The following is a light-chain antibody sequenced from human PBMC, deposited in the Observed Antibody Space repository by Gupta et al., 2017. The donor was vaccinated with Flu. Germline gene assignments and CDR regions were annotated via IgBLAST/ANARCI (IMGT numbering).Light chain of an antibody. CDR3: QQYSVWWT. J-gene: IGKJ1*01. CDR1: QSISSW. CDR2: KAS. V-gene: IGKV1-5*03. Sequence: DIQMTQSPSTLSASVGDRVTITCRASQSISSWLAWYHQSPGRAPKLLIYKASKLESGVPSRFSGSASGTEFSLTINGLQPDDFGTYYCQQYSVWWTFGQGTNIEIK.